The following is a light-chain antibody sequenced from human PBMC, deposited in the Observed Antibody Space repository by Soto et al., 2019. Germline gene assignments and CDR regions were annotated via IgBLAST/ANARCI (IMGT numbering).Light chain of an antibody. CDR3: QNYDSAPFA. J-gene: IGKJ5*01. CDR1: QGISNS. CDR2: AAS. V-gene: IGKV1-27*01. Sequence: DIQMTQSPSSLSASVGDRVIITCRASQGISNSLAWYHQKPGKIPKLLFYAASTVQSGVPSRFSGSGSGTDFTLTIGGLPPEDVATYYCQNYDSAPFAFGHVTRLEIK.